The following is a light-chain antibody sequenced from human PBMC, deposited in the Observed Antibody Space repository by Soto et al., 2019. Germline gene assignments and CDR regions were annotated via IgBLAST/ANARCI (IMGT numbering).Light chain of an antibody. J-gene: IGKJ1*01. CDR1: QTISSW. CDR3: QQYEAVVT. Sequence: DIQMTQSPSTLSGSVGDRVTITCRASQTISSWLAWYQPKPGKAPKLLIYKASTLKSGVPSRFSGSGSGTDFTLTIRRLQPEDVAVDYCQQYEAVVTLGQGTKVDIK. V-gene: IGKV1-5*03. CDR2: KAS.